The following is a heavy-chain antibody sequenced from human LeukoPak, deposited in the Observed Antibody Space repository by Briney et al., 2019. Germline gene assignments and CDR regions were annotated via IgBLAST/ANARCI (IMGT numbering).Heavy chain of an antibody. Sequence: GGSLRLSCAASGFTFSSYGMHWVRQAPGKGLEWVAVISYDGSNKHYADSVKGRFTISRDNSKNTLYLQMNSLRAEDTAVYYCAKLTIANGMDVWGQGTTVTVSS. J-gene: IGHJ6*02. D-gene: IGHD4-11*01. CDR3: AKLTIANGMDV. V-gene: IGHV3-30*18. CDR2: ISYDGSNK. CDR1: GFTFSSYG.